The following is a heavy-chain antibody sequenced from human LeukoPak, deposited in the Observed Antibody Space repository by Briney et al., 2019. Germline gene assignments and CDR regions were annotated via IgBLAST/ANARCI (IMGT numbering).Heavy chain of an antibody. J-gene: IGHJ4*02. Sequence: GGSLRLSCAASGFTFSSYEMNWVRQAPGKGPEWVSYISSSGSTIYYADSVKGRFTISRDNAKNSLYLQMNSLRAEDTAVYYCARDLVTQIIDYWGREPWSPSPQ. CDR1: GFTFSSYE. CDR3: ARDLVTQIIDY. V-gene: IGHV3-48*03. D-gene: IGHD3-9*01. CDR2: ISSSGSTI.